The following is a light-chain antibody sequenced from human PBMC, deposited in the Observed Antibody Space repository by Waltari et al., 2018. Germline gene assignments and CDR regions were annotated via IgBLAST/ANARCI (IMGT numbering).Light chain of an antibody. CDR3: RQYNTYPLT. CDR2: KAS. CDR1: QYISSW. V-gene: IGKV1-5*03. Sequence: DIQMTQSPSTLSASVGDRVTITCRASQYISSWLAWYQQKPGKAPKLLIYKASILESGVPSRFSGSESGTEFTLTISSLQPDDFATYYCRQYNTYPLTFGQGTRLEI. J-gene: IGKJ5*01.